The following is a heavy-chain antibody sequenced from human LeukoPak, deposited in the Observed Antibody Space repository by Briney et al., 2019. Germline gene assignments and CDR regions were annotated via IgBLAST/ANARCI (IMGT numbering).Heavy chain of an antibody. CDR3: ARAGEGLQAYSFDM. D-gene: IGHD1-26*01. CDR1: GFTFSSNW. CDR2: INSDGKNT. Sequence: AGSLRLSCAASGFTFSSNWMHWVRQAPGKGLVWVSHINSDGKNTGYADSVKGRFTITRDNDKNTLYLQMNSLRAEDTAVYFCARAGEGLQAYSFDMWRQGTMVTVSS. J-gene: IGHJ3*02. V-gene: IGHV3-74*01.